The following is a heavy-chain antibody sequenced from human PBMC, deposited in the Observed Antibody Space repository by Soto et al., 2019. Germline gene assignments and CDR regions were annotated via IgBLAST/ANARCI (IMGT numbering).Heavy chain of an antibody. CDR1: GYTFTDYF. V-gene: IGHV1-2*02. CDR2: INPYSGGA. Sequence: QVQLVQSGAEVKKPGASVKVSCEASGYTFTDYFIHWVRQAPGQGLEWIGWINPYSGGADLSQKFQGSVKMTRDTSISTAYMEVSSLRSDDTAVFYCARLMHYSHSGGSSHSGFDMWGQGTLVTVAS. J-gene: IGHJ3*02. CDR3: ARLMHYSHSGGSSHSGFDM. D-gene: IGHD2-21*01.